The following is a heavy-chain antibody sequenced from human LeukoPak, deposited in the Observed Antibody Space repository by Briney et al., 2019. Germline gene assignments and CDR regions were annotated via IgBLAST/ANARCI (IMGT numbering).Heavy chain of an antibody. CDR2: IRYDGSNK. Sequence: GGSLRLSCAASGFTFSSYCMHWVRQAPGKGLEWVAFIRYDGSNKYYADSVKGRFTISRDNSKNTLYLQMNSLRAEDTAVYYCAKAKYYDILTGLDYWGQGTLVTVSS. D-gene: IGHD3-9*01. V-gene: IGHV3-30*02. CDR3: AKAKYYDILTGLDY. J-gene: IGHJ4*02. CDR1: GFTFSSYC.